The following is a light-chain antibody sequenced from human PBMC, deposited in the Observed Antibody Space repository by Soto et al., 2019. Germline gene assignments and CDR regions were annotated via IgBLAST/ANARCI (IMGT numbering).Light chain of an antibody. Sequence: QSALTQPASVSASPGQSLTISCTGTSSDVGGYNYVSWYQQHPGKAPKLMIFDVSSRPSGVSNRFPGSKSGNTASLTISGLQAEDEADYYCSSYTSSDTLVFGTGTKLTVL. CDR2: DVS. CDR3: SSYTSSDTLV. CDR1: SSDVGGYNY. V-gene: IGLV2-14*01. J-gene: IGLJ1*01.